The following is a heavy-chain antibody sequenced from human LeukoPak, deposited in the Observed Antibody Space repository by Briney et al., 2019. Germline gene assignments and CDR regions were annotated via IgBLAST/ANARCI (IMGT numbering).Heavy chain of an antibody. D-gene: IGHD3-3*01. CDR2: ISGSSSYI. V-gene: IGHV3-21*01. J-gene: IGHJ4*02. CDR1: GFTFRTYS. Sequence: GGSLRLSCAASGFTFRTYSMNWVRQAPGKGLEWVSSISGSSSYIYYADSVKGRFTISRDNAKNSLYLQMNSLRADDTAVYYCVRDRGDFWSGHYTDWGQGTLVSVSS. CDR3: VRDRGDFWSGHYTD.